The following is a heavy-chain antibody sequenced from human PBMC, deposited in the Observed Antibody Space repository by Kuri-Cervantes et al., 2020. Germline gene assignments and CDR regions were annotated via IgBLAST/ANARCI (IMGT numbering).Heavy chain of an antibody. Sequence: GGSLRLSCAASGFTFSSYAMHWVRQAPGKGLEWVAVISYDGSNKYYADSVKGRFTISRDNSKNTLYLQMNSLRAEDTAVYYCARFYGAKYYFDYWGQGTLVTVSS. D-gene: IGHD4-17*01. CDR2: ISYDGSNK. CDR3: ARFYGAKYYFDY. J-gene: IGHJ4*02. V-gene: IGHV3-30-3*01. CDR1: GFTFSSYA.